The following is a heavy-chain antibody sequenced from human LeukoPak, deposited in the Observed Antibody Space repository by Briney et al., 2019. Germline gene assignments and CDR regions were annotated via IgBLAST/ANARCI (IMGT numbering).Heavy chain of an antibody. CDR1: GFTFSSYG. D-gene: IGHD3-22*01. J-gene: IGHJ3*02. CDR2: ISYDGSNK. CDR3: AKVLGAAMIVSTYAFDI. Sequence: GGSLRLSCAASGFTFSSYGMHWVRQAPGKGLEWVAVISYDGSNKYYVDSVKGRFTISRDNSKNTLYLQMNSLRAEDTAVYYCAKVLGAAMIVSTYAFDIWGQGTMVTVSS. V-gene: IGHV3-30*18.